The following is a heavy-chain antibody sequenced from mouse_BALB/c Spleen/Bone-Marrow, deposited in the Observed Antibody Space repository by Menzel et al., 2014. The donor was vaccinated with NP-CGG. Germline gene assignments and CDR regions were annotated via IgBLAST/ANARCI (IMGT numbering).Heavy chain of an antibody. CDR3: ARSLLRLSYAMDY. CDR1: GLTFSSFG. D-gene: IGHD1-2*01. J-gene: IGHJ4*01. V-gene: IGHV5-17*02. Sequence: DVQLQESGGGLVQPGGSRKLSCAASGLTFSSFGMHWVRQAPEKGLEWVAYISSGSSTIYYADTVKGRFTISRDNPKNTLFLQMTSLRSEDTAMYYCARSLLRLSYAMDYWGQGTSVTVSS. CDR2: ISSGSSTI.